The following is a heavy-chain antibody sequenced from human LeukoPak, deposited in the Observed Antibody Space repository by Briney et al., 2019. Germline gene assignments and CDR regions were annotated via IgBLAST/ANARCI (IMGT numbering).Heavy chain of an antibody. CDR1: GLTFSSYG. J-gene: IGHJ4*02. CDR3: AKDLGFGGYFDY. D-gene: IGHD3-10*01. CDR2: ISYDGSNK. V-gene: IGHV3-30*18. Sequence: GGSLRLSCAASGLTFSSYGMHWVRQAPGKGLEWVAVISYDGSNKYYADSVKGRFTISRDNSKNTLYLQMNSLRAEDTAVYYCAKDLGFGGYFDYWGQGTLVTVSS.